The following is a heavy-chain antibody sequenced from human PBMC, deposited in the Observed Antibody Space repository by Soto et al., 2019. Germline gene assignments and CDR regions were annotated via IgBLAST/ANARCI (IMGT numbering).Heavy chain of an antibody. CDR2: IIPIFGTA. D-gene: IGHD3-16*02. CDR3: AAERRLGDLSSPDY. V-gene: IGHV1-69*12. J-gene: IGHJ4*02. Sequence: QVQLVQSGAEVKKPGSSVKVSCKVSGGTFTSYAIIWVRQAPGQGLEWMGGIIPIFGTADYAQKFQGRVTISADESTRTVYMELTSLRLEDTAMYYCAAERRLGDLSSPDYWGQGTVVTVSS. CDR1: GGTFTSYA.